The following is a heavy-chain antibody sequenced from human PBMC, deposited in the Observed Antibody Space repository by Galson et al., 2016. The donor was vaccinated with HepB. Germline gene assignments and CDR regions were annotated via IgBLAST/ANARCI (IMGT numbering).Heavy chain of an antibody. CDR3: AKAPGAIWTFDY. D-gene: IGHD3/OR15-3a*01. J-gene: IGHJ4*02. CDR1: GFSFYTYA. V-gene: IGHV3-23*01. Sequence: SLRLSCAASGFSFYTYAMSWVRQAPGKRPEWVSGISGSGGKTYYADSVKGRFTISRDNSKNTLFLQMNSLRVADTAIYYCAKAPGAIWTFDYWGQGSLVTVSS. CDR2: ISGSGGKT.